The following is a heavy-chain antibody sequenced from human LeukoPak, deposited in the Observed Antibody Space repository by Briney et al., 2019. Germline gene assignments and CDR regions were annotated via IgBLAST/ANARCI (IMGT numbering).Heavy chain of an antibody. CDR2: IYYSGST. V-gene: IGHV4-39*07. D-gene: IGHD2-21*01. Sequence: SETLSLTCAVSGGSISGSSYSWGWIRQAPGKRLERIGSIYYSGSTYYNPSLKSRVTISVDTSKNQFSLKVTSVTAADTAIYYCARDGEYRNWFDPWGQGTLVTVSS. J-gene: IGHJ5*02. CDR3: ARDGEYRNWFDP. CDR1: GGSISGSSYS.